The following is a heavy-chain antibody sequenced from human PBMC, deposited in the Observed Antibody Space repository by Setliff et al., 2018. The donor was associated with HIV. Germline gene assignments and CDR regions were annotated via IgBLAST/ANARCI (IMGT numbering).Heavy chain of an antibody. CDR2: IYLGDSDS. CDR3: ARHPIHTYGYGAFDF. D-gene: IGHD5-18*01. Sequence: PGESLKISCKGSGYSFTSYWISWVRQMPGKGLEWMGIIYLGDSDSRYSPSFQGQVTISVDTSISTAYLQWNSLKASDTAIYYCARHPIHTYGYGAFDFWGRGTLVTVS. CDR1: GYSFTSYW. V-gene: IGHV5-51*01. J-gene: IGHJ4*02.